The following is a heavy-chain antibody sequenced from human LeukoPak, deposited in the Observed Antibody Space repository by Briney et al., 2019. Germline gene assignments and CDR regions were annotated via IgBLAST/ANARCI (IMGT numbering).Heavy chain of an antibody. J-gene: IGHJ4*02. CDR2: INHSGST. V-gene: IGHV4-34*01. CDR3: ARVHGVGAVDY. Sequence: SETLSLTCAVYGGSFSGYYWSRIRQPPGKGLEWIGEINHSGSTNYNPSLKSRVTISVDTSKNQFSLKLSSVTAADTAVYYCARVHGVGAVDYWGQGTLVTVSS. D-gene: IGHD1-26*01. CDR1: GGSFSGYY.